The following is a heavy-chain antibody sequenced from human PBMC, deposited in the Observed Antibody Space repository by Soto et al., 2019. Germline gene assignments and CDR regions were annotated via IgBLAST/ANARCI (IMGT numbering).Heavy chain of an antibody. Sequence: ASVKVSCKASGYTFTGYYMHWVRQAPGQGLEWMGWINPNSGGTNYAQKFQGWVTMTRDTSISTAYMGLGRLRSDDTAVYYCARGHRGDFWSGYYLSQKTEYFQHWGQGTLVTVSS. CDR3: ARGHRGDFWSGYYLSQKTEYFQH. CDR1: GYTFTGYY. CDR2: INPNSGGT. J-gene: IGHJ1*01. V-gene: IGHV1-2*04. D-gene: IGHD3-3*01.